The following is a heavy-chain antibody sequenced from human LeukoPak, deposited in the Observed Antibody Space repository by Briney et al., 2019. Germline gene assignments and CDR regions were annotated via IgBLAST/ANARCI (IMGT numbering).Heavy chain of an antibody. CDR1: GGSISSGDFY. D-gene: IGHD6-6*01. V-gene: IGHV4-30-4*01. Sequence: SQPLSLTCTVSGGSISSGDFYWTWIRQPPGKALEWIGYIYYTGSTYYNPSLKSRVTISVDTSKNQFSLKLSSVTAADTAVYYCARDGDSSSSGFDYWGQGTLVTVSS. CDR2: IYYTGST. CDR3: ARDGDSSSSGFDY. J-gene: IGHJ4*02.